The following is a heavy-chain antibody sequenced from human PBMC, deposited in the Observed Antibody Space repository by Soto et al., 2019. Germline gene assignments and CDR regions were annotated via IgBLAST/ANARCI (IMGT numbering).Heavy chain of an antibody. J-gene: IGHJ2*01. CDR3: ARESHDILPGPPWGWYFDL. CDR2: INDRGSI. Sequence: QVQLQQWGAGPLRPLETLSLTCGVSGGSFSGYYWAWIRQSPGKGLEWIGEINDRGSINYNPSLKSRVSNSVDTSKNHYSLNLRSVTAAVTAVYSGARESHDILPGPPWGWYFDLWGRGTLVPVSS. CDR1: GGSFSGYY. D-gene: IGHD3-9*01. V-gene: IGHV4-34*01.